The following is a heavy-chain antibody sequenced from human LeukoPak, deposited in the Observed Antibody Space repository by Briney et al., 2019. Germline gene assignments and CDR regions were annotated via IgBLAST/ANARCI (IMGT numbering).Heavy chain of an antibody. D-gene: IGHD3-22*01. CDR2: FHHSGHT. J-gene: IGHJ4*02. Sequence: SETLSLTCTVFGDSFNSSRYDWVWIRQPPGKGLEWLGSFHHSGHTYYNPSLNSRLTISVDTSKNHLSLKLNSVTATDTAVYYYSRLGITMIVEATTWGQGTLVTVSS. CDR3: SRLGITMIVEATT. CDR1: GDSFNSSRYD. V-gene: IGHV4-39*01.